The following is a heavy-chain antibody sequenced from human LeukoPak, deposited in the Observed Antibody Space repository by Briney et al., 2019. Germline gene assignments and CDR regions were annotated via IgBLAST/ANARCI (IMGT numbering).Heavy chain of an antibody. CDR2: LYDGGTT. CDR3: ARAASSWSFDY. D-gene: IGHD6-13*01. V-gene: IGHV4-59*01. J-gene: IGHJ4*02. CDR1: GASISSYY. Sequence: SETLSLTCTVSGASISSYYWSWIRQPPARGLEWIGHLYDGGTTNYNPSLKSRVTMSVDTSKNQFSLRLSSVTAADTAVYYCARAASSWSFDYWGQGTLVTVSS.